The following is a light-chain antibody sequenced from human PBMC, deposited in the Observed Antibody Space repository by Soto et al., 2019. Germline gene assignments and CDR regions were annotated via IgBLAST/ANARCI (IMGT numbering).Light chain of an antibody. CDR2: SNN. CDR3: AAWDDSLSAVV. Sequence: QSVLTQPPSASGTPGQRVTISCSGSSSNIGSNYVYWHQQLPGTAPKLLIYSNNQRPSGVPDRFSGSKSGTSASLAISGLRSDDEADYYCAAWDDSLSAVVFGGGTKLTVL. V-gene: IGLV1-47*02. CDR1: SSNIGSNY. J-gene: IGLJ2*01.